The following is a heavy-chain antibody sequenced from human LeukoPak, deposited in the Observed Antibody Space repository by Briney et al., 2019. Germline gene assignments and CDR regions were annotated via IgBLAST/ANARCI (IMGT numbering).Heavy chain of an antibody. CDR3: AKDSYSSSWYYFDY. CDR2: NTGNGVGT. Sequence: GGSLRLSCSASGFTFGSFAMHWVPQAPGRGLEYVSANTGNGVGTYYADSVKGRYTIPRDNSKHTLYLQMSSLRTEDTAVYYCAKDSYSSSWYYFDYWGQGTLVTVSS. V-gene: IGHV3-64D*06. D-gene: IGHD6-13*01. CDR1: GFTFGSFA. J-gene: IGHJ4*02.